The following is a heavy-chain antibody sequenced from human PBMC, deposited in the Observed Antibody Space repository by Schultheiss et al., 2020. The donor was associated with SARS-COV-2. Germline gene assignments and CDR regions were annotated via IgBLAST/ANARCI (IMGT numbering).Heavy chain of an antibody. V-gene: IGHV4-59*01. CDR1: GGSFSGYY. CDR3: ARGSPDYSISLDY. CDR2: IYYSGST. D-gene: IGHD4-11*01. Sequence: SQTLSLTCAVYGGSFSGYYWSWIRQPPGKGLEWIGYIYYSGSTNYNPSLKSRVTISVDTSKNQFSLKLSSVTAADTAVYYCARGSPDYSISLDYWGQGTLVTVSS. J-gene: IGHJ4*02.